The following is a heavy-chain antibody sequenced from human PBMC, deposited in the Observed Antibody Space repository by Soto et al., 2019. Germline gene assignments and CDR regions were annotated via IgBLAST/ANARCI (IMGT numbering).Heavy chain of an antibody. Sequence: SVKVSCKASGGTFSSYAISWVRQAPGQGLEWMGGIIPIFGTANYAQKFQGRVTITADESTSTAYMELSSLRSEDTAVYYCARGRYDSSGYYYRWFDPWGQGTLVTVSS. CDR2: IIPIFGTA. CDR1: GGTFSSYA. CDR3: ARGRYDSSGYYYRWFDP. J-gene: IGHJ5*02. D-gene: IGHD3-22*01. V-gene: IGHV1-69*13.